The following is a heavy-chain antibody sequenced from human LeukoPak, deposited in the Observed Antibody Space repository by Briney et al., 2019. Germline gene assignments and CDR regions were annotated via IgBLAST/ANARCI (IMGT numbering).Heavy chain of an antibody. CDR1: GGTFSSYA. CDR2: INPNSGGT. V-gene: IGHV1-2*02. CDR3: ARDRQQLVDY. Sequence: ASVKVSCKASGGTFSSYAISWVRQAPGQGLEWMGWINPNSGGTNYAQKFQGRVTMTRDTSISTAYMELSRLRSDDTAVYYCARDRQQLVDYWGQGTLVTVSS. D-gene: IGHD6-13*01. J-gene: IGHJ4*02.